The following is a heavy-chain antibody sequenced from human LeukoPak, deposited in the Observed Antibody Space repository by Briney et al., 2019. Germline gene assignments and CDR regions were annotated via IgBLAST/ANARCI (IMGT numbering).Heavy chain of an antibody. CDR3: TKGGWGTVLDY. D-gene: IGHD3-10*01. CDR2: ISGTGDTT. Sequence: GGSLRLSCAASGFIFSNAWMNWVRQAPGEGLEWVSTISGTGDTTYYADSLKGRLTISRDNSKNTLYLQMSSLRADDTAVYYCTKGGWGTVLDYWGQGTLVTVSS. J-gene: IGHJ4*02. V-gene: IGHV3-23*01. CDR1: GFIFSNAW.